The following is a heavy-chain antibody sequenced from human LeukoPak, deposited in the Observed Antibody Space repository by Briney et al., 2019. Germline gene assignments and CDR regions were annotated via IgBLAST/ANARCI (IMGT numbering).Heavy chain of an antibody. D-gene: IGHD3-3*01. CDR1: GGSISSYY. Sequence: SETLSLACTVSGGSISSYYWSWIRQPAGKGLEWIGRIYTSGSTNYNPSLKSRVTMSVDTSKNQFSLKLSSVTAADTAVYYCTRRMSGYPVFDYWGQGTLVTVSS. V-gene: IGHV4-4*07. CDR2: IYTSGST. J-gene: IGHJ4*02. CDR3: TRRMSGYPVFDY.